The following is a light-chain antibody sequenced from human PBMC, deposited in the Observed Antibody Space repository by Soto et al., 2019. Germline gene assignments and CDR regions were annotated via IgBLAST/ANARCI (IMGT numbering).Light chain of an antibody. V-gene: IGLV2-14*03. CDR3: SSFTGPTTLDV. J-gene: IGLJ1*01. Sequence: QSVLTQPASVSGSPGQSVTISCTGTSSDVGAYKSVSWYQKHPGKAPKLMIYGVSNRPSGVSNRFSGSKSGNTAFLTISVLQPEDEADYYCSSFTGPTTLDVFGTGTRSPS. CDR1: SSDVGAYKS. CDR2: GVS.